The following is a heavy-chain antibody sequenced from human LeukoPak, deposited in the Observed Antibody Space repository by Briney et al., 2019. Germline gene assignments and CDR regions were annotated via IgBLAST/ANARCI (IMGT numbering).Heavy chain of an antibody. D-gene: IGHD6-19*01. CDR2: IYYSGST. CDR3: AREPDQNSSGLGGYFDY. V-gene: IGHV4-59*01. Sequence: SETLSLTCTVSGGSISSYYWSWIRQPPGKGLEWIGYIYYSGSTNYNPSLKSRVTISVDTSKNQFSLKLSSVTAADTAVYYCAREPDQNSSGLGGYFDYWGQGTLVTVSS. J-gene: IGHJ4*02. CDR1: GGSISSYY.